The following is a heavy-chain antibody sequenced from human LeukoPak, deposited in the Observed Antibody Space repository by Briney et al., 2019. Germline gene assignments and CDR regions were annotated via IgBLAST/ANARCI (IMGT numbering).Heavy chain of an antibody. D-gene: IGHD6-13*01. CDR2: ICTSGST. J-gene: IGHJ4*02. Sequence: TSQTLSLTCTVSGGSISSGSYYWSWLRQPAGKGLEWIGRICTSGSTNYNPSLKSRVTISVDTSKNQFSLKLSSVTAADTAVYYCARGWYSGSWTPHYYFEYWGQGTLVTV. CDR1: GGSISSGSYY. V-gene: IGHV4-61*02. CDR3: ARGWYSGSWTPHYYFEY.